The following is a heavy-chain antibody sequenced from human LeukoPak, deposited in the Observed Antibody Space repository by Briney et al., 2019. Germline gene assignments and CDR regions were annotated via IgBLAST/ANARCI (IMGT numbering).Heavy chain of an antibody. V-gene: IGHV1-46*01. J-gene: IGHJ4*02. CDR2: IYPRDGST. CDR3: ARDQEGFDY. Sequence: ASVKVSCKASGCTFTNNYLHWVRQAPGQGLEWMGMIYPRDGSTSYAQNFQGRVTVTRDTSTTTVHMELRGLRSEDTAVYYCARDQEGFDYWGQGTVVTVSS. CDR1: GCTFTNNY.